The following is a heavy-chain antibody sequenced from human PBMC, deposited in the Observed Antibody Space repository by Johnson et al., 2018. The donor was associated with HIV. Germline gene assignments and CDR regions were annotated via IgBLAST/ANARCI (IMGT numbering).Heavy chain of an antibody. V-gene: IGHV3-23*04. CDR3: TTDLSGGSNHRANDAFDI. Sequence: VQLVESGGGLVQPGGSLRLSCAASGFTFSSYAMSWVRQAPGKGLEWVSAIRGSGDSTYYADSVKGRFTISRDNSKNTLYLQMNSLKTEDTAVYYCTTDLSGGSNHRANDAFDIWGQGTMVTVSS. D-gene: IGHD2-15*01. CDR1: GFTFSSYA. J-gene: IGHJ3*02. CDR2: IRGSGDST.